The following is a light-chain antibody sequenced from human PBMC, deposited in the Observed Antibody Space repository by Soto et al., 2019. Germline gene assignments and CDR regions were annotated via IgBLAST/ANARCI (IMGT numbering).Light chain of an antibody. J-gene: IGKJ5*01. CDR1: QDIDNF. Sequence: DIQMTQSPSSMSASVGDRVTITCQASQDIDNFLNWYQQKPGKAPKLLIYDASNFETGVPSRFSGSGFGTDFTFTISSLQPEDTATYYCQQYDNLPITFGQGTRLEI. CDR3: QQYDNLPIT. V-gene: IGKV1-33*01. CDR2: DAS.